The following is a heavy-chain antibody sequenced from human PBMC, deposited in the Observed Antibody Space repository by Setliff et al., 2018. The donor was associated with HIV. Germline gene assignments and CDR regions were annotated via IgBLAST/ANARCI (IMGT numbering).Heavy chain of an antibody. J-gene: IGHJ4*02. CDR2: FNPTGGST. V-gene: IGHV1-46*01. CDR1: GFTFTNYY. CDR3: ARARGTKDFDY. Sequence: GASVKVSCKAFGFTFTNYYIHWVRQAPGQGLEWMGIFNPTGGSTSYAQKFQGRVTMTSDMSTSTVYMELSSLRSEDTAGYFCARARGTKDFDYWGQGTLVTVSS. D-gene: IGHD1-7*01.